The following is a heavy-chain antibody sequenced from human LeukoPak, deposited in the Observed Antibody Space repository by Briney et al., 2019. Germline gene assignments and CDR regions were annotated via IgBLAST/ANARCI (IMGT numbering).Heavy chain of an antibody. Sequence: GGSLRLSCAASGFTFSDYAMHWVRQAPGKGLEWVAFISYDGSIKYYADSVKGRFTISRDISKNTLYLQMNSLRAEDTAVYYCSIQLWLFWGQGTLVTVSS. CDR2: ISYDGSIK. J-gene: IGHJ4*02. CDR3: SIQLWLF. CDR1: GFTFSDYA. V-gene: IGHV3-30-3*01. D-gene: IGHD5-18*01.